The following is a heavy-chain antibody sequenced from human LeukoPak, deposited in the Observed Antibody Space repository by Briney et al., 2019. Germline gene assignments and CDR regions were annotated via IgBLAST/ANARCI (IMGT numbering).Heavy chain of an antibody. V-gene: IGHV4-4*02. CDR3: ASRGYSYGHGYYFDY. D-gene: IGHD5-18*01. J-gene: IGHJ4*02. Sequence: SETLSLTCAVSGGSISSSNWWSWVRQPPGKGLEWIGEIYHSGSTNYNPSLKSRVTMSVDTSKNQFSLKLSSVTAADTAVYYCASRGYSYGHGYYFDYWGQGTLVTVSS. CDR1: GGSISSSNW. CDR2: IYHSGST.